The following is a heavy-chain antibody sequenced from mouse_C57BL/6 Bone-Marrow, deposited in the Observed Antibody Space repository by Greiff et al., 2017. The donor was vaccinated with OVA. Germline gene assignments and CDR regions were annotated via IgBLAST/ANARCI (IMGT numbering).Heavy chain of an antibody. CDR3: TREDYGSSYVGWYFDV. CDR1: GFTFSSYA. D-gene: IGHD1-1*01. J-gene: IGHJ1*03. CDR2: ISSGGDYI. V-gene: IGHV5-9-1*02. Sequence: EVNVVESGEGLVKPGGSLKLSCAASGFTFSSYAMSWVRQTPEKRLEWVAYISSGGDYIYYADNVKGRFTISRDNARNTLYLQMSSLKSEDTAMYYCTREDYGSSYVGWYFDVWGTGTTVTVSS.